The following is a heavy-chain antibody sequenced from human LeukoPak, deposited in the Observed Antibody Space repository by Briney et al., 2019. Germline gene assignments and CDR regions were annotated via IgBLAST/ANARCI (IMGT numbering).Heavy chain of an antibody. J-gene: IGHJ4*02. CDR1: GFTFSSYA. Sequence: AGGSLRLSCAASGFTFSSYAMSWVRQAPGKGLEWVSLISGSGGNTNYADSVKGRFTISRDNSKNTLYLQMNSLRADDTAVYYCAKDDPNDYMPWIYWGQGTLVTVSS. CDR3: AKDDPNDYMPWIY. V-gene: IGHV3-23*01. CDR2: ISGSGGNT. D-gene: IGHD4-11*01.